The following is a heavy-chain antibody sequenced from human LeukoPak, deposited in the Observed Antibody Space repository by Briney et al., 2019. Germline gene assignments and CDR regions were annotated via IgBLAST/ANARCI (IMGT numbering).Heavy chain of an antibody. CDR2: ISDSGST. D-gene: IGHD3-22*01. CDR1: GASLSTLH. Sequence: SETLSLTGVVSGASLSTLHWRWIRQSPGRGLEWIGYISDSGSTNYNPSLKSRVTISVDTSKNQFSLMLSSVTAADTAVYYCARGYDSSAYYPFNYWGQGTLVTVPS. CDR3: ARGYDSSAYYPFNY. J-gene: IGHJ4*02. V-gene: IGHV4-59*11.